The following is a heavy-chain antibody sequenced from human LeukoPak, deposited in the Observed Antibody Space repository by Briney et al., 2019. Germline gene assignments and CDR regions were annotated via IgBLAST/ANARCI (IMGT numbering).Heavy chain of an antibody. D-gene: IGHD4-17*01. CDR2: MNPNSGNT. Sequence: ASVKVSCKASGYTFTSYDINWVRQATGQGLEWMGWMNPNSGNTGYAQKFQGRVTMTRNTSISTAYMELSSLRSEDTAVYYCASSLRYGDPRYYYYMDVWGKGTTVTISS. V-gene: IGHV1-8*01. J-gene: IGHJ6*03. CDR3: ASSLRYGDPRYYYYMDV. CDR1: GYTFTSYD.